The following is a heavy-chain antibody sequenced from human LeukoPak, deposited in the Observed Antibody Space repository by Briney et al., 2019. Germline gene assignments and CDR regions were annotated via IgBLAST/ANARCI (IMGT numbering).Heavy chain of an antibody. Sequence: SQTLSLSCAISGDSVSSNSVAWNWIRQSPSRGLEWLGRTYYRSRWYNDYALSVKGRITINPDTSKNQFSLQLNSVTPEDTAVYYCARGGINMIDFDYWGQGTLVTVSS. D-gene: IGHD3-22*01. CDR3: ARGGINMIDFDY. CDR1: GDSVSSNSVA. CDR2: TYYRSRWYN. V-gene: IGHV6-1*01. J-gene: IGHJ4*02.